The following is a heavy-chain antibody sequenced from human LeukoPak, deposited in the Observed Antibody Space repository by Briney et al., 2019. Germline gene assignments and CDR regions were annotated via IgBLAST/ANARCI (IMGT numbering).Heavy chain of an antibody. V-gene: IGHV3-74*01. J-gene: IGHJ4*02. CDR1: GFTFSSFS. D-gene: IGHD1-1*01. Sequence: GGSLRLSCAASGFTFSSFSMHWVRHAPGEGLVWVSFINTDGSSTTYADSVKGRFTVSRDNAKNTLYLQMSGLRAEDTAVYYCAREWKKTGAFDYWGQGTLVTVSS. CDR3: AREWKKTGAFDY. CDR2: INTDGSST.